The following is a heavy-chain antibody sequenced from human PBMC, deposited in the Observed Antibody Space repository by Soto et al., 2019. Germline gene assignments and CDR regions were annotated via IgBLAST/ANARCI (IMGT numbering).Heavy chain of an antibody. CDR1: GHSLSSGGYY. D-gene: IGHD6-19*01. V-gene: IGHV4-31*03. J-gene: IGHJ4*02. Sequence: SETLSLTCTVSGHSLSSGGYYWSWIRQHPGKGLEWVGYTYFTGSTLYNPSLKSRLAMSLDTSKNQFSLRLTSVTAADTAVYFCARDWGSSGWPNWGQGTLVTVSS. CDR2: TYFTGST. CDR3: ARDWGSSGWPN.